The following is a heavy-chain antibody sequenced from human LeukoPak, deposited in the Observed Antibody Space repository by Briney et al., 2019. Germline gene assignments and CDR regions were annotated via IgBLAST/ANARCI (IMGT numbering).Heavy chain of an antibody. Sequence: GGSLRLCCAASGFSVSSNYMSWVRQAPGKGLEWVSVIDSGGSEYYADSVKGRFTISRDNFKNRLYLQMNSLRAEDTAVYYCARDMAGDYYDSGSYGYFDYWGQGTLVTVSS. CDR1: GFSVSSNY. CDR2: IDSGGSE. D-gene: IGHD3-22*01. J-gene: IGHJ4*02. CDR3: ARDMAGDYYDSGSYGYFDY. V-gene: IGHV3-66*01.